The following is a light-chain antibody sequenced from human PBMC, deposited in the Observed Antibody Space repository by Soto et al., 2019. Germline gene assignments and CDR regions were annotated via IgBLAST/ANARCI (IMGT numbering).Light chain of an antibody. Sequence: IVMTQSPATLAVSPGERATLSCRASQSVSSYLAWYQQKPGQAPRLLIYDASNRATGIPARFSGSGSGTGFTLTISSLEPEDFAVYYCQQRRNWPRTFGQGTKVDIK. J-gene: IGKJ1*01. V-gene: IGKV3-11*01. CDR2: DAS. CDR1: QSVSSY. CDR3: QQRRNWPRT.